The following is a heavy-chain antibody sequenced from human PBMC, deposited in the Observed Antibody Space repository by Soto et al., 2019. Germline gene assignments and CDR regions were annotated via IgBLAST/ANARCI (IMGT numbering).Heavy chain of an antibody. Sequence: PSETLSLTCTVSGGSISSYYWGWIHQPPGKGLEWIGSIYYSGSTYYNPSLKSRVTISVDTSKNQFSLKLSSVTAADTAVYYCASDTTLDSSGADYWGQGTLVTVSS. J-gene: IGHJ4*02. V-gene: IGHV4-39*01. CDR3: ASDTTLDSSGADY. CDR1: GGSISSYY. D-gene: IGHD6-19*01. CDR2: IYYSGST.